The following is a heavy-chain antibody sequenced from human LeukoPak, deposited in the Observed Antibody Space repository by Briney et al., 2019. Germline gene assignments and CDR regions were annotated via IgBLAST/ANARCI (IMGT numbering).Heavy chain of an antibody. J-gene: IGHJ4*02. V-gene: IGHV1-18*01. CDR2: ISAYNGNT. CDR3: ARDWSNSKSAPDH. CDR1: GYTFSNYG. D-gene: IGHD6-13*01. Sequence: GASVKVSCKASGYTFSNYGLTWVRQVPGQGLEYMGWISAYNGNTNYAQNLQGRVTMTTDTSASTGYMELRSLRSDDTAVYYCARDWSNSKSAPDHWRQGTLVIVSS.